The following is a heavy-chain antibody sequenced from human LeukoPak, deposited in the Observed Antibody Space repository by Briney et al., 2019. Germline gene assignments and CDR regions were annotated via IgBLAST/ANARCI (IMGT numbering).Heavy chain of an antibody. V-gene: IGHV3-30*18. CDR2: ISYDGSNK. CDR1: GFTFSSYG. CDR3: AKGLAIQLWFVDY. J-gene: IGHJ4*02. Sequence: GGSLRLSCAASGFTFSSYGMHWVRQAPGKGLEWVAVISYDGSNKYYAGSVKGRFTISRDNSKNTLYLQMNSLRAEDTAVYYCAKGLAIQLWFVDYWGQGTLVTVSS. D-gene: IGHD5-18*01.